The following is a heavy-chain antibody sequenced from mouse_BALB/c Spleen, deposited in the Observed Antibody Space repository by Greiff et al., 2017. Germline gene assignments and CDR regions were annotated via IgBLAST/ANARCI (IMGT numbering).Heavy chain of an antibody. D-gene: IGHD2-2*01. CDR2: ISYDGSN. Sequence: EVKLLESGPGLVKPSQSLSLTCSVTGYSITSGYYWNWIRQFPGNKLEWMGYISYDGSNNYNPSLKNRISITRDTSKNQFFLKLNSVTTEDTATYYCAREGGYGEYYFDYWGQGTTLTVSS. V-gene: IGHV3-6*02. CDR3: AREGGYGEYYFDY. J-gene: IGHJ2*01. CDR1: GYSITSGYY.